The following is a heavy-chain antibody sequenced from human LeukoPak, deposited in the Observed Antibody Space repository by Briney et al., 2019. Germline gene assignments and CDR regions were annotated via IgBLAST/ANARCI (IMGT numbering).Heavy chain of an antibody. J-gene: IGHJ6*04. Sequence: GGSLRLSCAASGFTFSSYSMNWVRQAPGKGLEWVSSISSSSSYIYYADSVKGRFTISRDNTKNSLYLQMNSLRAEDTAVYYCARDGIDVCSSTSCYDPYYYYGMDVWGKGTTVTVSS. CDR2: ISSSSSYI. CDR1: GFTFSSYS. CDR3: ARDGIDVCSSTSCYDPYYYYGMDV. D-gene: IGHD2-2*01. V-gene: IGHV3-21*01.